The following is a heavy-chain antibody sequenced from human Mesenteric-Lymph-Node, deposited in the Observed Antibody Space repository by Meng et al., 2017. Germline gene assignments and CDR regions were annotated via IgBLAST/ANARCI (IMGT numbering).Heavy chain of an antibody. CDR1: EFTFNSFD. CDR2: ISSSGGSI. CDR3: ARSYSRSGSSGWGRAFDI. Sequence: GESLKISCVASEFTFNSFDMNWVRQAPGRGLEWLSYISSSGGSINYADPVKGRFTISRDNAKKSLYLQINNLRVEDTAIYYCARSYSRSGSSGWGRAFDIWGQGTVVTVSS. D-gene: IGHD1-26*01. V-gene: IGHV3-48*03. J-gene: IGHJ3*02.